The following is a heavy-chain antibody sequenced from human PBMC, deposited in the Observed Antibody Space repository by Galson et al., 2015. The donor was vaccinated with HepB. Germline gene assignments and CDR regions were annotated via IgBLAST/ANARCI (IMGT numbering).Heavy chain of an antibody. CDR2: IKRDGSEK. Sequence: CAASGFTFSSYWMSWVRQAPGKGLEWVANIKRDGSEKYYVDSVKGRFTISRDNAKNSLYPQMNSLRAEDTAVYYCARDQDFGDYVDAFDIWGQGTMVTVSS. CDR3: ARDQDFGDYVDAFDI. CDR1: GFTFSSYW. J-gene: IGHJ3*02. D-gene: IGHD4-17*01. V-gene: IGHV3-7*03.